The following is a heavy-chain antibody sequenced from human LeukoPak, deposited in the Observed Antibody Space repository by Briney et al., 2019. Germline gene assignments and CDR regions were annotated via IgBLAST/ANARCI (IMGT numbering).Heavy chain of an antibody. Sequence: PGGAPRLSWAAPGFSFRDFWMTLGRQGPGKGLEWVANINQGGRVKFYVDSVKGRFTISRDDAKSSLYVQMNSLRDEDTAVYYCARFGYSGWNLEYWGQGTLSPSPQ. J-gene: IGHJ4*02. D-gene: IGHD5-12*01. V-gene: IGHV3-7*01. CDR1: GFSFRDFW. CDR2: INQGGRVK. CDR3: ARFGYSGWNLEY.